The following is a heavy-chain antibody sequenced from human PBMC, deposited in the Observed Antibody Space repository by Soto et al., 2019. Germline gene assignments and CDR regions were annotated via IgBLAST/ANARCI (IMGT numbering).Heavy chain of an antibody. Sequence: SGPTLVNPTQTLTLTCSFSGFSLRTRGVGVGWVRQAPGKALEWLAVIYWNDDKRFRPSLKSRLTITKDTSKNQVVLTMTEVDPVDTATYYCAHSQGLWDPFAYWGQGTLVTVSS. D-gene: IGHD2-21*01. CDR1: GFSLRTRGVG. CDR3: AHSQGLWDPFAY. CDR2: IYWNDDK. J-gene: IGHJ4*02. V-gene: IGHV2-5*01.